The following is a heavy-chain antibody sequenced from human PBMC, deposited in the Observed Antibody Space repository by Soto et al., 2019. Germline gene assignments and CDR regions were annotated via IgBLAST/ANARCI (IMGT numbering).Heavy chain of an antibody. D-gene: IGHD3-3*01. J-gene: IGHJ6*02. Sequence: GGSLRLSCTASGFTFCSSAMSWVRQAPGRGLEWVSGISGSGAGTYYADSVKGRFTISRDNSKNTLYLQMSGLRVEDTAVYYCAKGPTIFGAVISFDYYYGMYVWGQGTPVTVSS. CDR2: ISGSGAGT. CDR1: GFTFCSSA. V-gene: IGHV3-23*01. CDR3: AKGPTIFGAVISFDYYYGMYV.